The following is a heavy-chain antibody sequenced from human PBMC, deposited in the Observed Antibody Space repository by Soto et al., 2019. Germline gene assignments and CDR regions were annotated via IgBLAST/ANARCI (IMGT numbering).Heavy chain of an antibody. V-gene: IGHV3-30*03. CDR1: GFTCSSYG. Sequence: QVQLVESGGGVVQPGRSLRLSCAAAGFTCSSYGMHWVRQSPGKGLELVAVISYDGSNKYYAGSVKGRFTISRDNSKNTLYLQMNSLRAEDTAVYYCAQIGTIFGVQTIYRDVLGKGTTVTVSS. CDR2: ISYDGSNK. D-gene: IGHD3-3*01. J-gene: IGHJ6*03. CDR3: AQIGTIFGVQTIYRDV.